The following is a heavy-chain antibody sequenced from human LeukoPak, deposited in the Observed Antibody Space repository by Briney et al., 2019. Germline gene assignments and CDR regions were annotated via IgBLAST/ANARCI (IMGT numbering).Heavy chain of an antibody. CDR3: ARDHVLMVYAS. D-gene: IGHD2-8*01. Sequence: SETLSLTCAVSGYAISNGYYWGWIRQPPGKGLEWIATIYYSGSTYYNPSLKSRVTISVDTSKNQFSLKLSSVTAADTAVYYCARDHVLMVYASWGQGTLVTVSS. CDR1: GYAISNGYY. J-gene: IGHJ4*02. CDR2: IYYSGST. V-gene: IGHV4-38-2*02.